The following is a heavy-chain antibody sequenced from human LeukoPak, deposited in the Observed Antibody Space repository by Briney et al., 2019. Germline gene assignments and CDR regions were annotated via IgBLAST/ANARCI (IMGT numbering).Heavy chain of an antibody. CDR3: AREVVPAAIFY. D-gene: IGHD2-2*01. J-gene: IGHJ4*02. CDR1: GFTFSSYA. Sequence: GGSLRLSCAASGFTFSSYAMSWVRQAPGKGLEWVSVIYSGGSTYYADSVKGRFTISRDNSKNTLYLQMNSLRAEDTAVYYCAREVVPAAIFYWGQGTLVTVSS. V-gene: IGHV3-53*01. CDR2: IYSGGST.